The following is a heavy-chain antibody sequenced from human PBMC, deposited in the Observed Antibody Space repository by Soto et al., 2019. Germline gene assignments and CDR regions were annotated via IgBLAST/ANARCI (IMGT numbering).Heavy chain of an antibody. CDR1: GGTFSSYA. V-gene: IGHV1-69*01. D-gene: IGHD3-22*01. J-gene: IGHJ4*02. CDR2: IIPIFGTA. CDR3: AREGASGSHIGY. Sequence: QVQLVQSGAEVKKPGSSVKVSCKASGGTFSSYAISWVRQAPGQGLEWMGGIIPIFGTANYAQKLQGRVTITADESTSTAYMELRSLRSEDTAVYYCAREGASGSHIGYWGQGTLVTVSS.